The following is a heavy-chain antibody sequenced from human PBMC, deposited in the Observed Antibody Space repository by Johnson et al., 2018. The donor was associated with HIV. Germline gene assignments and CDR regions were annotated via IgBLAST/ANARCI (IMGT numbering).Heavy chain of an antibody. Sequence: QVQLVESGGGVVQPGGSLRLSCAASGFTFSSYGMHWVRQAPGKGLEWVAFIRYDGSNKYYADSVKGRFTISRDNSKNTLYIPMNSLRAEDTAVYYCASRYYYDSSGSHDAFDIWGQGTMVTVSS. CDR1: GFTFSSYG. V-gene: IGHV3-30*02. CDR2: IRYDGSNK. CDR3: ASRYYYDSSGSHDAFDI. D-gene: IGHD3-22*01. J-gene: IGHJ3*02.